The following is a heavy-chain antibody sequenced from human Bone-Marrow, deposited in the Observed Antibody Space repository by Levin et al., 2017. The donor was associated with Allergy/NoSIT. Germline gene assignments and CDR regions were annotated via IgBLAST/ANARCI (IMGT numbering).Heavy chain of an antibody. V-gene: IGHV1-18*01. J-gene: IGHJ4*02. CDR2: ISAYNGNT. CDR1: GYTFTSYG. D-gene: IGHD6-19*01. Sequence: GESLKISCKASGYTFTSYGISWVRQAPGQGLEWMGWISAYNGNTNYAQKLQGRVTMTTDTSTSTAYMELRSLRSDDTAVYYCARDRAIAVAGPSFDYWGQGTLVTVSS. CDR3: ARDRAIAVAGPSFDY.